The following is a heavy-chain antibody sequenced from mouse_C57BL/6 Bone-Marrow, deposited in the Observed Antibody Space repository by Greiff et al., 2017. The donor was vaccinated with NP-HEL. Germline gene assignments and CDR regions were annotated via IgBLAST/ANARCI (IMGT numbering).Heavy chain of an antibody. D-gene: IGHD2-1*01. CDR1: GFNIKDDY. Sequence: VQLQQSGAELVRPGASVTLSCTASGFNIKDDYMHWVKQRPEQGLEWIGWIDPENGDTEYASKFQGKATITADTSSNTAYLQLSSLTSEDTAVYYCTLYYGNFPFAYWGQGTLVTVSA. CDR3: TLYYGNFPFAY. CDR2: IDPENGDT. J-gene: IGHJ3*01. V-gene: IGHV14-4*01.